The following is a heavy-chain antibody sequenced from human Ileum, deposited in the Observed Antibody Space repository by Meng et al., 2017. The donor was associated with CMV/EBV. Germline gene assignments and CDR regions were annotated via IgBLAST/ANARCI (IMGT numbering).Heavy chain of an antibody. D-gene: IGHD6-6*01. CDR1: RDSVSTNNVA. CDR2: TAYRSKWDY. Sequence: QITLQNPGPGLVTPPQTLSPTCDNPRDSVSTNNVAWNAIRQSPLRGLEWLGRTAYRSKWDYEYSVSVKSRITISPDTSKNQFSLQLRSVTPEDTAVYYCARESELLRFDHWGQGTLVTVSS. CDR3: ARESELLRFDH. J-gene: IGHJ4*02. V-gene: IGHV6-1*01.